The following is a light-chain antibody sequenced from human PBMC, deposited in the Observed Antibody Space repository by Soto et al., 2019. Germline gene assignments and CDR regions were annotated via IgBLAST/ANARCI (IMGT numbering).Light chain of an antibody. CDR2: DAS. Sequence: DIQMTQSPSTLSASVGDRVTITCRASQSISSWLAWYQQKPGKAPKLLIYDASSLESGVPSRFSGSGSGTEFPLSISSVQPADFSTAYCQPYMSYSPYTCGQGPKLE. CDR1: QSISSW. V-gene: IGKV1-5*01. CDR3: QPYMSYSPYT. J-gene: IGKJ2*01.